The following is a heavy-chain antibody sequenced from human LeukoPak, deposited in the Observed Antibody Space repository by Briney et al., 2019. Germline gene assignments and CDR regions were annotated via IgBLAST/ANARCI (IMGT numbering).Heavy chain of an antibody. J-gene: IGHJ4*02. V-gene: IGHV4-34*01. D-gene: IGHD5-12*01. Sequence: SETLSLTCAVYGGSFSGYYWSWIRQPPGEGLEWIGEINHSGSTNYNPSLKSRVTISVDTSKNQFSLKLSSVTAADTAVYYCASPRYSGYDYKYDYWGQGTLVTVSS. CDR1: GGSFSGYY. CDR2: INHSGST. CDR3: ASPRYSGYDYKYDY.